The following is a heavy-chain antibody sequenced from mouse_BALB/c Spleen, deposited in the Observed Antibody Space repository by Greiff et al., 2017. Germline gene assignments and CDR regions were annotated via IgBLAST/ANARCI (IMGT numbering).Heavy chain of an antibody. CDR2: ISSGSSTI. D-gene: IGHD1-1*01. J-gene: IGHJ4*01. V-gene: IGHV5-17*02. Sequence: EVQLVESGGGLVQPGGSRKLSCAASGFTFSSFGMHWVRQAPEKGLEWVAYISSGSSTIYYADTVKGRFTISRDNPKNTLFLQMTSLRSEDTAMYYCARSFYYYGSSAFYAMDYWGQGTSVTVSS. CDR3: ARSFYYYGSSAFYAMDY. CDR1: GFTFSSFG.